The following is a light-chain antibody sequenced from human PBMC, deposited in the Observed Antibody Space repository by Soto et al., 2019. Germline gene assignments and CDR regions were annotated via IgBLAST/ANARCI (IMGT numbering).Light chain of an antibody. J-gene: IGLJ2*01. Sequence: QSALTQPPSASGSPGQSVTISFTGTSSDVGGYNYVSWYQQHPGKAPKLIIYEVSNRPSGVSNRFSGSKSGNTASLTISGLQAEDEADYYCSSYTSSSTLFGGGTKLTVL. CDR1: SSDVGGYNY. V-gene: IGLV2-14*01. CDR3: SSYTSSSTL. CDR2: EVS.